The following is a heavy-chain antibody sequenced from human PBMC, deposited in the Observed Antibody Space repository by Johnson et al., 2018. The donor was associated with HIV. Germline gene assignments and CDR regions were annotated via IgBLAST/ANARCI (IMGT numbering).Heavy chain of an antibody. D-gene: IGHD6-13*01. V-gene: IGHV3-23*04. CDR2: ISGSGGST. CDR1: GFTFDDYA. J-gene: IGHJ3*02. Sequence: EVQLVESGGGVVRPGGSLRLSCAASGFTFDDYAMTWVRQAPGKGLEWVSAISGSGGSTYYADSVKGQFPISRDNSKNTLYLQMNSLRAEDTAIYYCAKGRYSSSWYLAGAFDIWGQGTMVTVSS. CDR3: AKGRYSSSWYLAGAFDI.